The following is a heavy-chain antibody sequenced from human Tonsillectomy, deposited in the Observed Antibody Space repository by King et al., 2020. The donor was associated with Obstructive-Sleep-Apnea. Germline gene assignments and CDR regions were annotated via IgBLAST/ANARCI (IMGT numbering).Heavy chain of an antibody. D-gene: IGHD5-12*01. Sequence: VQLVESGGGLVQPGRSLRLSCAASGFTFDDYAMHWVRQAPGKGLEWVSGISWNSGSIGYADSVKGRFTISRDNAKNSLYLQMNSLRAEDTALYYCAKDIERRGYSGYDRVGGIDYWGQGTLVTVSS. CDR1: GFTFDDYA. CDR3: AKDIERRGYSGYDRVGGIDY. V-gene: IGHV3-9*01. J-gene: IGHJ4*02. CDR2: ISWNSGSI.